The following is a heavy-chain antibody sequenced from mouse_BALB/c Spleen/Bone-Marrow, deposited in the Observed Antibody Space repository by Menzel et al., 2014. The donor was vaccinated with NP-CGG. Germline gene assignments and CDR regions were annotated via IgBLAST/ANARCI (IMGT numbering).Heavy chain of an antibody. CDR3: ARWEYYAMDN. D-gene: IGHD4-1*01. CDR2: IDPANGNT. Sequence: EVHLVESGAELVKPGASVKLSCTASGFNIKDTYMHWVKQRPEQGLEWIGRIDPANGNTKYDPKFQGKATITADTSSITAYLQLSSLTSEDTAVYYCARWEYYAMDNWGQGTSVTVSS. CDR1: GFNIKDTY. J-gene: IGHJ4*01. V-gene: IGHV14-3*02.